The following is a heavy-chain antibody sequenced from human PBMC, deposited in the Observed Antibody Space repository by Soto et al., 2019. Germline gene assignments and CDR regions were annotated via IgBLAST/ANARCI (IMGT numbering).Heavy chain of an antibody. V-gene: IGHV1-69*13. Sequence: SVKVSCKASGGTFSSYAISWVRQAPGQGLEWMGGIIPIFGTANYAQKFQGRVTITADESTSTAYMELSSLRSEDTAVYYCAISSLSGGNPYYFDYWGQGTLVTVSS. D-gene: IGHD2-15*01. CDR2: IIPIFGTA. CDR3: AISSLSGGNPYYFDY. J-gene: IGHJ4*02. CDR1: GGTFSSYA.